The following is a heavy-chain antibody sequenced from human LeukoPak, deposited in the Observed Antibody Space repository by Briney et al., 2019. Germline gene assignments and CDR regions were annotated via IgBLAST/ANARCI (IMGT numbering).Heavy chain of an antibody. D-gene: IGHD4-23*01. CDR2: ISFDGSNK. Sequence: GGSLRLSCAASGFTFSSYSMHWVRQAPGKGLEWVAVISFDGSNKYYADSVKGRFTISRDNSKNTLYLQMNSLRTEDTSVYYCARRTDYGGKRPFDYWGQGTLVTVSS. J-gene: IGHJ4*02. V-gene: IGHV3-30-3*01. CDR3: ARRTDYGGKRPFDY. CDR1: GFTFSSYS.